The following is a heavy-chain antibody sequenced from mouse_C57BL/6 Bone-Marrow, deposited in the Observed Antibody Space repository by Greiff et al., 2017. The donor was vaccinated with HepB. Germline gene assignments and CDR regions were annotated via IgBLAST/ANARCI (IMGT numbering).Heavy chain of an antibody. J-gene: IGHJ3*01. D-gene: IGHD2-4*01. CDR2: IYPRSGNT. V-gene: IGHV1-81*01. CDR3: ARGGDYDDGGFAY. CDR1: GYTFTSYG. Sequence: QVQLQQSGAELARPGASVKLSCKASGYTFTSYGISWVKQRTGQGLEWIGEIYPRSGNTYYNEKFKGKATLTADKSSSTAYMALRSLTSEDSAVYFCARGGDYDDGGFAYWGQGTLVTVSA.